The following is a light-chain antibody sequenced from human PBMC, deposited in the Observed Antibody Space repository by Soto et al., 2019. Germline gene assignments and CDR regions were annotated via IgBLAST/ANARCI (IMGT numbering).Light chain of an antibody. Sequence: DIPMTQSPTSLSASVGDRVTITCRASQGIRNFVAWYQQKPGKAPKLLIYAASTLQSGVPSRFTGSRSGTDFTLTINSLQPEDVPTYSCQKYSSDPVFGPGTKVEIK. J-gene: IGKJ3*01. CDR2: AAS. CDR1: QGIRNF. V-gene: IGKV1-27*01. CDR3: QKYSSDPV.